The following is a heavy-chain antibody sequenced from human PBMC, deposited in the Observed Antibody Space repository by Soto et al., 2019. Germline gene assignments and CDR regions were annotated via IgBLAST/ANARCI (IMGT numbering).Heavy chain of an antibody. Sequence: EVQLVESGGGLVQPGGSLKLSCAVSGLDFSDSAMHWVRQASGKGLEWVGRIRSKTNDYATAYGASVEGRFIISRDDSKNTAYLHMNILKTEDSAVYYGTRGGGHYDRPVWGQGTTVIVSS. V-gene: IGHV3-73*02. J-gene: IGHJ6*02. D-gene: IGHD3-3*01. CDR2: IRSKTNDYAT. CDR3: TRGGGHYDRPV. CDR1: GLDFSDSA.